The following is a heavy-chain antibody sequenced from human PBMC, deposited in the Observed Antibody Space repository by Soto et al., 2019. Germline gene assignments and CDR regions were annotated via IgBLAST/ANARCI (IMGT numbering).Heavy chain of an antibody. CDR1: GFTFSSYG. J-gene: IGHJ4*02. V-gene: IGHV3-30*18. CDR3: AKDVDPQAAAGTTQHY. D-gene: IGHD6-13*01. CDR2: ISYDGSNK. Sequence: GGSLRLSCAASGFTFSSYGMHWVRQAPGKGLEWVAVISYDGSNKYYADSVKGRFTISRDNSKNTLYLQMNSLRAEDTAVYYCAKDVDPQAAAGTTQHYWGQGTLVTVSS.